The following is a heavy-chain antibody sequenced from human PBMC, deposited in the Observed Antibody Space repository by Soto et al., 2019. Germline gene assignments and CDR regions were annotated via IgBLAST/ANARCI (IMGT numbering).Heavy chain of an antibody. CDR2: ISSSSSTI. J-gene: IGHJ5*02. Sequence: GGSLRLSCAASGFTFSSYSMNWVRQAPGKGLEWVSYISSSSSTIYYADSVKGRFTISRDNAKNSLYLQMNSLRAEDTAVYYCARDQSGIGWYVDWFDPWGQGTLVTVSS. V-gene: IGHV3-48*01. CDR3: ARDQSGIGWYVDWFDP. D-gene: IGHD6-19*01. CDR1: GFTFSSYS.